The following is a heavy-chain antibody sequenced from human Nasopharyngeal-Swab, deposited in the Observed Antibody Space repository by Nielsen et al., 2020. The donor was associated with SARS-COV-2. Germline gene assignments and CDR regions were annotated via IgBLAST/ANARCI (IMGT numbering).Heavy chain of an antibody. CDR3: AAATYYYGSGSYWWYYYYGMDV. V-gene: IGHV1-58*01. D-gene: IGHD3-10*01. CDR1: GFTFTSSV. Sequence: SVKVSCKASGFTFTSSVVRWVRQARGQRLGWIGWTVVGSGNTNYPQKFQERVTITRDMSTSTAYMELSSLRSEDTAVYYCAAATYYYGSGSYWWYYYYGMDVWGQGTTVTVSS. CDR2: TVVGSGNT. J-gene: IGHJ6*02.